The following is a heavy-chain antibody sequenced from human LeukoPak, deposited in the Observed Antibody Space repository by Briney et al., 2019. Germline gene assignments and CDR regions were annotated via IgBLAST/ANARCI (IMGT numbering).Heavy chain of an antibody. J-gene: IGHJ4*02. Sequence: SDTLSLTWTVSCGSISSYYWSWLRQPPGKGLEWIGYIYYTGSTNYNHSLKRRVTLSLDTSNNTFSLKLSSVNAADTAVYYCARGGRTRYNWNQGYLDNWGQGTLVTVSS. CDR3: ARGGRTRYNWNQGYLDN. CDR2: IYYTGST. CDR1: CGSISSYY. D-gene: IGHD1-20*01. V-gene: IGHV4-59*07.